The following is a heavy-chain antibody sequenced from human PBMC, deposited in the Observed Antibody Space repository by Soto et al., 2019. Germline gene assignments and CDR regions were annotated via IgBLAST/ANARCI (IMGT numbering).Heavy chain of an antibody. CDR3: ARLMSSGYYYGMDV. V-gene: IGHV1-69*02. Sequence: QVQLVQSGAEVKKPGSSVKVSCKASGGTFSSYTISWVRQAPGQGLEWMGRIIPILGIANYAQKFQGRVSITADKSTSTAYMELSSLRSEDTDVYYCARLMSSGYYYGMDVWGQGTTVTVSS. CDR2: IIPILGIA. D-gene: IGHD3-10*01. CDR1: GGTFSSYT. J-gene: IGHJ6*02.